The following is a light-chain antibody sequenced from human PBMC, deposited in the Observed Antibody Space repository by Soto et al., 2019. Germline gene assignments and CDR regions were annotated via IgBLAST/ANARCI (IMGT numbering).Light chain of an antibody. CDR1: SNDVGGYKY. Sequence: SALTQPASVSGAPGQSITISCTGTSNDVGGYKYVSWYQQRPGTAPKLIMFEVNNRPSGVSDRFSGSRSANTASLTISGPQAQDEADYYCRSYSSNNIISYDCATGTKGTV. CDR2: EVN. CDR3: RSYSSNNIISYD. J-gene: IGLJ1*01. V-gene: IGLV2-14*03.